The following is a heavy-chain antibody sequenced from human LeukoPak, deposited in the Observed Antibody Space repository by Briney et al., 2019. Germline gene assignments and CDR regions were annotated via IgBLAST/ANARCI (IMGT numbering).Heavy chain of an antibody. V-gene: IGHV3-53*01. CDR3: ARASPVYGDFDY. D-gene: IGHD4-17*01. CDR1: GLTVNDNY. Sequence: WGSLRLSCALSGLTVNDNYISWVRQAPGKGLEWVSLIFPDGQTYYADFVQGRISISRDMIRNILFLDRSSLRAEDTAVFFCARASPVYGDFDYWGHAVLVTVSS. CDR2: IFPDGQT. J-gene: IGHJ4*01.